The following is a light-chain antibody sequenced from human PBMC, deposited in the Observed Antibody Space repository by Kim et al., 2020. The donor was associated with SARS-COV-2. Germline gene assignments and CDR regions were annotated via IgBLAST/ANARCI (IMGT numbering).Light chain of an antibody. V-gene: IGKV1-27*01. CDR3: QKCNSAPWT. Sequence: DIQMTQSPSSLSASVGDRVTITCRASQAISNYLAWFQLKPGKAPKLLIYAASALQPGVPSRFSGSGSGTDFTLTISSLQPEDFATYYCQKCNSAPWTFGQGTKVDIK. J-gene: IGKJ1*01. CDR2: AAS. CDR1: QAISNY.